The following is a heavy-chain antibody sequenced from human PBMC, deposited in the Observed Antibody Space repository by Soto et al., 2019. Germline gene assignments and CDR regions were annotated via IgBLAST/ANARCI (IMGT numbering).Heavy chain of an antibody. CDR3: ASPYYDSSGYYYV. V-gene: IGHV3-33*01. J-gene: IGHJ4*02. CDR2: IWYDGSNK. CDR1: GFTFSSYG. D-gene: IGHD3-22*01. Sequence: GSLRLSCAASGFTFSSYGMHWVRQAPGKGLEWVAVIWYDGSNKYYADSVKGRFTISRDNSKNTLYLQMNSLRAEDTAVYYCASPYYDSSGYYYVWGQGTLVTVSS.